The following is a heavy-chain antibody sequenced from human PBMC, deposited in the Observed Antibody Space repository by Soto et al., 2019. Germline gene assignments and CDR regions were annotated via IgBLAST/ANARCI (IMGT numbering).Heavy chain of an antibody. J-gene: IGHJ6*02. V-gene: IGHV2-70*11. Sequence: TLSLTCSVSGGSISGYYWSWIRQPPGKALEWLARIDWDDDKYYTTSLKTRLTISKDTSKNQVVLTMTNMDPVDTATYYCARTRVRPSYYGMDVWGQGTTVTV. CDR2: IDWDDDK. D-gene: IGHD1-1*01. CDR1: GGSISGYY. CDR3: ARTRVRPSYYGMDV.